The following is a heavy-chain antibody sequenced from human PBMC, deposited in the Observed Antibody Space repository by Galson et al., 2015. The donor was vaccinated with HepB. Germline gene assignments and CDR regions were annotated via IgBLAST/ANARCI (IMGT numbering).Heavy chain of an antibody. CDR1: GFTFSSYW. CDR2: INSDGSST. CDR3: ARAAITMTPLDY. D-gene: IGHD3-22*01. J-gene: IGHJ4*02. Sequence: SLRLSCAASGFTFSSYWMHWVRQAPGKGLVWVSRINSDGSSTSYADSVKGRFTISRDNAKNTLYLQMNSLRAEDTAVYYCARAAITMTPLDYWGQGTLVTVSS. V-gene: IGHV3-74*01.